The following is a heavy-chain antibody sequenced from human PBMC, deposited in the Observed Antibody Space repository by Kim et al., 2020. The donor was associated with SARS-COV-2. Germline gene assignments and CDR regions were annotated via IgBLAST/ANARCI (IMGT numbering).Heavy chain of an antibody. Sequence: GGSLRLSCAASGFRFIPSSFPWVLQPPGKGLQWVSAISASGVDTYYADSVKGRFAISRDNSKNTVYLQMNSLRVEDTAVYYCGRYCISTTCSVYYGMDVWGHGATVAVSS. J-gene: IGHJ6*02. V-gene: IGHV3-23*01. CDR3: GRYCISTTCSVYYGMDV. CDR2: ISASGVDT. D-gene: IGHD2-2*01. CDR1: GFRFIPSS.